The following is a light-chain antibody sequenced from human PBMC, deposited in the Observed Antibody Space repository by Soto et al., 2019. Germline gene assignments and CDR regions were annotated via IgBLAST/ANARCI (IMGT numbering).Light chain of an antibody. J-gene: IGKJ4*01. Sequence: EIVLTQSPGTRSLSPGERATLSCRASQSVSGSYLAWYQQKPGQAPRLLIYGASSRATGIPARFSGSGSGTDFPLSISSLEPEDFAVYYCQQRSTWPLTFGGGTKVDI. CDR3: QQRSTWPLT. V-gene: IGKV3D-20*02. CDR2: GAS. CDR1: QSVSGSY.